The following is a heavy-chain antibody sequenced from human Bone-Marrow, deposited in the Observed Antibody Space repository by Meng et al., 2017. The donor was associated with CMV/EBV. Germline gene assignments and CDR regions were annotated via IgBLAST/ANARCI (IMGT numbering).Heavy chain of an antibody. V-gene: IGHV5-51*01. CDR2: IYPGDSDT. Sequence: GESLKISCKGSGYSFTSYWIGWVRQMPGKGLEWMGIIYPGDSDTRYSPSFQGQVTMTRNTSISTAYMELSRLRSADTAVYYCARVRKKSDSTSLSYFDDWGQGTLVPVSS. D-gene: IGHD2-2*01. CDR1: GYSFTSYW. CDR3: ARVRKKSDSTSLSYFDD. J-gene: IGHJ4*02.